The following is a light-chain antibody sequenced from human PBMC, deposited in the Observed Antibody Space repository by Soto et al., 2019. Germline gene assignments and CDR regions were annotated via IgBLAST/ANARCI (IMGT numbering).Light chain of an antibody. Sequence: DIQMTQSPSTLSASVGDRVTITCRASQSISSWLAWYQQKPGKAPELLIYDASSLESGVPSRFSGSGSGTEFTLTISSLQPDDFATYYCQQYSSYPWTFGQGTKVEIK. CDR2: DAS. CDR3: QQYSSYPWT. V-gene: IGKV1-5*01. J-gene: IGKJ1*01. CDR1: QSISSW.